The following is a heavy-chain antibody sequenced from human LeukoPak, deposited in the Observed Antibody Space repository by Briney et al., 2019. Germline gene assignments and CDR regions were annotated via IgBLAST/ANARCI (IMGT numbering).Heavy chain of an antibody. D-gene: IGHD3-22*01. CDR2: ISGNGGKI. Sequence: GGSLGLSCAASGFTFSNYAMAWVRQAPGEGLEWVSGISGNGGKIYYADSVKGRFTISRDNSKNTLYLQMNSLRGEDTAIYFCAKRDYYDSSGYAPLFDYWGQGTLVTVSP. J-gene: IGHJ4*02. CDR1: GFTFSNYA. CDR3: AKRDYYDSSGYAPLFDY. V-gene: IGHV3-23*01.